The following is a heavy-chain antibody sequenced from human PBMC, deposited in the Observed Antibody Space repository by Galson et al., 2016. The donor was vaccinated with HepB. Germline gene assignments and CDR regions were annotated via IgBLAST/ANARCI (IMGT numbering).Heavy chain of an antibody. Sequence: SLRLSCAASGFIFNHYGIHWVRQAPGKGLEWVAVIWYDGSKNVYADSVKGRFTISRDNSKNTLYLQMNSLRAEDTAVYYCARDRIALDVWGQGTTVTVSS. V-gene: IGHV3-33*01. CDR3: ARDRIALDV. CDR1: GFIFNHYG. J-gene: IGHJ6*02. D-gene: IGHD2-15*01. CDR2: IWYDGSKN.